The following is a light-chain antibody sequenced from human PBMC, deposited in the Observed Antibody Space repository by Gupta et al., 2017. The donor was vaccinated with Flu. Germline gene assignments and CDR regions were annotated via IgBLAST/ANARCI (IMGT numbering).Light chain of an antibody. V-gene: IGLV3-21*02. CDR1: NIITKS. CDR2: DGS. CDR3: QVWDSSSEHPV. Sequence: SYVLTQPPSVSVAPGQTARITCGGDNIITKSVHWYQEKPGQAPALVVYDGSARPSGIPERFSGSNSGNPATLTISRVEAGDEADYYCQVWDSSSEHPVFGGGTKLTVL. J-gene: IGLJ3*02.